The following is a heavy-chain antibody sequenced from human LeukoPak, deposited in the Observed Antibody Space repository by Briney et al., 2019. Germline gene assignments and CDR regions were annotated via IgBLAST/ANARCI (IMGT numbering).Heavy chain of an antibody. CDR2: IYSGDDA. J-gene: IGHJ4*02. D-gene: IGHD3-22*01. V-gene: IGHV3-53*01. CDR1: GFTVSSNY. Sequence: GGSLRLSCAASGFTVSSNYMSWVRQAPGKGLEWVSVIYSGDDAYFADSVKGRFTISRDNSKNTLYLQMNNLRAEDTAVYYCAKSHPDDSNSWGQGTLVTVSS. CDR3: AKSHPDDSNS.